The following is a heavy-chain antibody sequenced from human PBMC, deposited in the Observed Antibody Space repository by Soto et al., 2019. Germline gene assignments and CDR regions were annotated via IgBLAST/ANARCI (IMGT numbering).Heavy chain of an antibody. D-gene: IGHD2-21*01. V-gene: IGHV4-31*02. CDR3: VGRLTYIYNYFDS. CDR2: VSSSGNS. J-gene: IGHJ4*02. CDR1: GDSISSATHY. Sequence: SETLSLTCTVSGDSISSATHYWNWIRQHPGKGLEWIGYVSSSGNSYYSPSLKSRVFMSVDTSKNLFSLKLSSVTAADTAIYYCVGRLTYIYNYFDSWGQGTQVTVSS.